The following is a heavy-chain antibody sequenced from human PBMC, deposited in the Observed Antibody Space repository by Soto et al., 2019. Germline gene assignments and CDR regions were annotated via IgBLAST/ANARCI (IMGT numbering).Heavy chain of an antibody. Sequence: PXETLSLPCAVYGGSFSGYYWSWIRQPPGKGLDWIGEINHSGSTNYNPSLKSRVTISLDTSKNQFSLKLSSVTAADTAVYYCARNSDYVWGSYRHGVGYGMDVWGQGTTVTVYS. CDR1: GGSFSGYY. J-gene: IGHJ6*01. CDR3: ARNSDYVWGSYRHGVGYGMDV. CDR2: INHSGST. V-gene: IGHV4-34*01. D-gene: IGHD3-16*02.